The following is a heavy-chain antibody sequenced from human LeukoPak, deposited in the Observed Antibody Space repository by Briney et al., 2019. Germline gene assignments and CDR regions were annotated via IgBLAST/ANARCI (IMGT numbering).Heavy chain of an antibody. D-gene: IGHD3-10*01. CDR3: APVQPYYYGSGSIGY. V-gene: IGHV3-7*01. CDR1: GFTFSRYW. J-gene: IGHJ4*02. CDR2: IKQDESEK. Sequence: GGSLRLSCAASGFTFSRYWMNWVRRAPGKGLEWVANIKQDESEKYYVDSVKGRFTISRDNAKNSLYLQMNSLRAEDTAVYYCAPVQPYYYGSGSIGYWGQGTLVTVSS.